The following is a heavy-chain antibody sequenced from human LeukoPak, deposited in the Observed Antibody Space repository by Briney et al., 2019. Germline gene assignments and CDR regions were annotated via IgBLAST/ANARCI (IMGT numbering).Heavy chain of an antibody. D-gene: IGHD3-22*01. J-gene: IGHJ6*02. CDR2: IYYSGST. Sequence: SQTLSLTCTVSGGSISSGDYYWTWIRQPPGKGLEWIGYIYYSGSTHYNPSLKSRVSISVDTAKNQFSLNLSSVTAADTAVYHCARDQNKYDSSGYYYYQYGMDVWGQGTTVTVSS. CDR1: GGSISSGDYY. V-gene: IGHV4-30-4*01. CDR3: ARDQNKYDSSGYYYYQYGMDV.